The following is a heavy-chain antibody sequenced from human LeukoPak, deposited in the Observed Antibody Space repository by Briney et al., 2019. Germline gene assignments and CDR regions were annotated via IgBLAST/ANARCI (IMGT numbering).Heavy chain of an antibody. D-gene: IGHD6-19*01. CDR2: ISHSGST. CDR1: GYFISSGYY. J-gene: IGHJ4*02. Sequence: SETLSLTCTVSGYFISSGYYWGWIRQPPGKGLEWIATISHSGSTYYNPSLKSQVTISVDTSKNQFSLKLSSVTAADTAVYYCARGGLDYFDSWGQGTLVTVSS. V-gene: IGHV4-38-2*02. CDR3: ARGGLDYFDS.